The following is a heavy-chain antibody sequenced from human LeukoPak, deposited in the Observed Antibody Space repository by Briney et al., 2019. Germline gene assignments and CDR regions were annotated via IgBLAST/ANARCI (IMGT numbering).Heavy chain of an antibody. CDR2: IFYSGST. J-gene: IGHJ6*03. Sequence: SETLSLTCTVSGGSISSDYWSWIRQPPGKGLEWIGYIFYSGSTNYNPSLKSRVTISVDTSKNQFSLKLSSVTAADTAVYYCARGLSEQIYYYYYYMDVWGKGTTVTVSS. CDR3: ARGLSEQIYYYYYYMDV. V-gene: IGHV4-59*01. CDR1: GGSISSDY. D-gene: IGHD2/OR15-2a*01.